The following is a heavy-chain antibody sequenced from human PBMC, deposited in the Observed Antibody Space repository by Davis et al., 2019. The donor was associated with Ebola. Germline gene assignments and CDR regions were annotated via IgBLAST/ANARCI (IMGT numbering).Heavy chain of an antibody. D-gene: IGHD1-26*01. J-gene: IGHJ4*02. CDR2: IYPGDSDT. CDR3: ARQGGGSGRFTSFDN. V-gene: IGHV5-51*01. CDR1: GYSFTSYW. Sequence: GESLKISCKGSGYSFTSYWIGWVRQMPGKGLEWMGIIYPGDSDTRYSPSFQGQVPLSADKSITTAYLQWKGLKASDTDIYYCARQGGGSGRFTSFDNWGQGTLVTVLS.